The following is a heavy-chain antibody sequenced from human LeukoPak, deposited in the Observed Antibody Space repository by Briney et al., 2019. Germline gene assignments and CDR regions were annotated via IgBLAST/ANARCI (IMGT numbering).Heavy chain of an antibody. CDR3: ARMGIAAVGAYYFDY. CDR2: INSDGSST. Sequence: GGSLRLSCAASGFTFRSYWMHWVRQVPGRGLVWVSRINSDGSSTSSADSVKGRFTISRDNAKNSLYLQMASLRAEDTAVYYCARMGIAAVGAYYFDYWGQGTLVAVSS. V-gene: IGHV3-74*01. CDR1: GFTFRSYW. J-gene: IGHJ4*02. D-gene: IGHD6-13*01.